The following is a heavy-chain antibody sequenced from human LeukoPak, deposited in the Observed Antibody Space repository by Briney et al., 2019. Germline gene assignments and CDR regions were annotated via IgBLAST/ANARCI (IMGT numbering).Heavy chain of an antibody. CDR1: NGPFSSYY. J-gene: IGHJ4*02. D-gene: IGHD5-24*01. Sequence: SETLSLTCAVYNGPFSSYYWSWIRQPPGKGLEWIGYIYYSGSTNYNPSLKSRVTLSVDTSKNQFSLKLSSVTAADTAVYYCARGAMTTTSTFDYWGQGTLVTVSS. CDR2: IYYSGST. CDR3: ARGAMTTTSTFDY. V-gene: IGHV4-59*13.